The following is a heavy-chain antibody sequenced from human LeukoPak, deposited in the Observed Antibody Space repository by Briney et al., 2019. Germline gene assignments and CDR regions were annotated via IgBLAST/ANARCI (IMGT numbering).Heavy chain of an antibody. D-gene: IGHD6-19*01. CDR2: INHSGST. V-gene: IGHV4-34*01. Sequence: PSETLSLTCAVYGGSFSGYYWSWIRQPPGKGLEWIGDINHSGSTNYNPSLKSRITVSVDTSKNQFSLKLSSVTAADTAVYYCARIPIEYSSGWSNYYYYMDVWGKGTTVTVSS. CDR3: ARIPIEYSSGWSNYYYYMDV. J-gene: IGHJ6*03. CDR1: GGSFSGYY.